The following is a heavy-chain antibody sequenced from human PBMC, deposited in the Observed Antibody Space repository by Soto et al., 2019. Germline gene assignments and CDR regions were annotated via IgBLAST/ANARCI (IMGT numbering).Heavy chain of an antibody. J-gene: IGHJ6*02. Sequence: ASVKVSCKASGYTFTSYYMHWVRQAPGQGLEWMGIINPSGGSTSYAQKFQGRATMTRDTSTSTVYMELSSLRSEDTAVYYCATVSLGYGSGSYSLYYYGMDVWGQGTTVTVSS. D-gene: IGHD3-10*01. CDR3: ATVSLGYGSGSYSLYYYGMDV. CDR2: INPSGGST. V-gene: IGHV1-46*03. CDR1: GYTFTSYY.